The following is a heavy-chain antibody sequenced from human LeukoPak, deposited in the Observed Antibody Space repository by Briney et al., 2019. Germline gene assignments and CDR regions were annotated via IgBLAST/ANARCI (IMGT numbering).Heavy chain of an antibody. D-gene: IGHD6-19*01. CDR2: INPSGGST. CDR1: GYTSTSYY. J-gene: IGHJ3*02. V-gene: IGHV1-46*03. CDR3: ARAGPSRAVAGTDAFDI. Sequence: ASVKVSCKASGYTSTSYYMHWVRQAPGQGLEWMGIINPSGGSTSYAQKFQGRVTMTRDTSTSTVYMELSSLRSEDTPVYYCARAGPSRAVAGTDAFDIWGQGTMVTVSS.